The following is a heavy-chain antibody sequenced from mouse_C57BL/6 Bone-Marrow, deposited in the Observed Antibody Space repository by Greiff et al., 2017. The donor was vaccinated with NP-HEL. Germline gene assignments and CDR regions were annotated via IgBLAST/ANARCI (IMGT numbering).Heavy chain of an antibody. Sequence: QVQLKQSGAELVRPGTSVKMSCTASGYTFTNYWIGWVQQRPGQGLEWIGDIYPGGGSTNYNEKFKGQATLTADKSSSTAYMQFSSLTSEVSAIYYCARYYYAMDYWGQGTSVTVSS. V-gene: IGHV1-63*01. CDR2: IYPGGGST. CDR1: GYTFTNYW. CDR3: ARYYYAMDY. J-gene: IGHJ4*01.